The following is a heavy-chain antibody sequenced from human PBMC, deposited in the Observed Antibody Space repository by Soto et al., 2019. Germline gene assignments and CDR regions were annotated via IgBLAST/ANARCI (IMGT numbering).Heavy chain of an antibody. V-gene: IGHV1-24*01. CDR1: GYTLTELS. J-gene: IGHJ3*02. CDR2: FDPEDGGT. Sequence: ASVKVSCKVSGYTLTELSMHWVRQAPGKGLEWMGGFDPEDGGTIYAQKFQGRVTMTEDTSTDTAYMELSSLRSEDTAVYYCATDLNDILTGYGPDAFDIWGQGTMVTVSS. D-gene: IGHD3-9*01. CDR3: ATDLNDILTGYGPDAFDI.